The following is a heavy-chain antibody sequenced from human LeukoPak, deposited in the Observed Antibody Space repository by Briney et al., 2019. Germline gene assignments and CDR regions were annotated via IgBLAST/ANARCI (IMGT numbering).Heavy chain of an antibody. D-gene: IGHD5-12*01. V-gene: IGHV3-7*01. Sequence: GGSLRLSCAASGFTFSSYWMSWVRQAPGKGLEWVANIKHDGSEKYYVASVKGRFTISKDNAKNSLYLQTNSLRTEDTAVYYCVKDRGGYEKYKTFDYWGQGTLVTVSS. CDR1: GFTFSSYW. J-gene: IGHJ4*02. CDR3: VKDRGGYEKYKTFDY. CDR2: IKHDGSEK.